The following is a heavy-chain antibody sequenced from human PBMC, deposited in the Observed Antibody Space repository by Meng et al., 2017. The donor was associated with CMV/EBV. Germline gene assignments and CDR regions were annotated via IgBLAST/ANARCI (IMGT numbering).Heavy chain of an antibody. J-gene: IGHJ4*02. CDR1: GGSISSSSYY. CDR2: IHYSGST. Sequence: QLQLQESGPGLVKPSETRSPTCPVSGGSISSSSYYWGWLRQPPGKGLEGMGSIHYSGSTYYNPSLKSRVTISVDTSKNQFSLKLSSVTAADTAVYYCARVASGSYRAFDYWGQGTLVTVSS. CDR3: ARVASGSYRAFDY. D-gene: IGHD1-26*01. V-gene: IGHV4-39*07.